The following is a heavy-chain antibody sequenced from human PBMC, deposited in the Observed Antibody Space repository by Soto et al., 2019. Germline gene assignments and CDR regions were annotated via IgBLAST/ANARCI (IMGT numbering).Heavy chain of an antibody. CDR2: ISAYNGNT. V-gene: IGHV1-18*01. J-gene: IGHJ6*02. CDR3: ASSSWYKGIRYYGMDV. Sequence: ASVKVSCKASGYTFTSYGISWVRQAPGQGLEWMGWISAYNGNTNYAQKLQGRVTVTTDTSTSTAYMELRSLRSDDTDVYYCASSSWYKGIRYYGMDVWGQGTTVTVSS. D-gene: IGHD1-1*01. CDR1: GYTFTSYG.